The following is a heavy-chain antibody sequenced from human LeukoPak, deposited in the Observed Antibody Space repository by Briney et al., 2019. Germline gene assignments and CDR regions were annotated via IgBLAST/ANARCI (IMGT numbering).Heavy chain of an antibody. CDR3: AIPVRDRYCSGGSCYSPFDF. V-gene: IGHV3-23*01. D-gene: IGHD2-15*01. J-gene: IGHJ4*02. Sequence: PGGSLRLSCVASGFTFSSYTMSWVRQAPGKGLEWVSALNAGGGSTHYADSVRGRFTISRDNSKNTLYLQMNSLRAEDTAVYYCAIPVRDRYCSGGSCYSPFDFWGQGNPVTVSS. CDR2: LNAGGGST. CDR1: GFTFSSYT.